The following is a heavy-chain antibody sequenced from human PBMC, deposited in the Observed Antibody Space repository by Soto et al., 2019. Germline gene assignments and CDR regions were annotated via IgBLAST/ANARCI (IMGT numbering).Heavy chain of an antibody. V-gene: IGHV1-2*02. CDR1: GYTFTDYY. Sequence: QVQLVQSGAEVKKPGASVRVSCKASGYTFTDYYIHWVRQAPGQGLEGMGWMNSNSGGTNYAQKFQGRVTMTRDTSISTAYLELSSLTSDDTAVYYCAKEYSSPAAWFDPWGQGTLVTVSS. CDR2: MNSNSGGT. J-gene: IGHJ5*02. CDR3: AKEYSSPAAWFDP. D-gene: IGHD6-19*01.